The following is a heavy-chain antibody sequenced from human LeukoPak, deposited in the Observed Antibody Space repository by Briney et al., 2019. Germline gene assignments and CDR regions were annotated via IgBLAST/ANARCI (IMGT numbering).Heavy chain of an antibody. J-gene: IGHJ5*02. D-gene: IGHD3-10*01. Sequence: SETLSLTCAVSGGSISSGGYSWSWIRQPPGKGLEWIGYIYHSGSTYYNPSLKSRVTISVDRSENQFSLKLSSVTAADTAVYYCARAVSSYDPDLSWFDPWGQGTLVTVSS. CDR2: IYHSGST. CDR3: ARAVSSYDPDLSWFDP. V-gene: IGHV4-30-2*01. CDR1: GGSISSGGYS.